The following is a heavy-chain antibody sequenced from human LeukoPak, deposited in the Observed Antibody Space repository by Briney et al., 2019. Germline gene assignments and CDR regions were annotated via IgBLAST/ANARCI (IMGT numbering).Heavy chain of an antibody. CDR1: GFTFSSYA. Sequence: PGGSLRLSCAASGFTFSSYAMSWVRQAPGKGLEWVSAISGSGGGTYYADPVKGRFTISRDNSKNTLYLQMNSLRAEDTAVYYCAKGGYCSSTSCYARSAFDIWGQGTMVTVSS. J-gene: IGHJ3*02. CDR2: ISGSGGGT. CDR3: AKGGYCSSTSCYARSAFDI. D-gene: IGHD2-2*01. V-gene: IGHV3-23*01.